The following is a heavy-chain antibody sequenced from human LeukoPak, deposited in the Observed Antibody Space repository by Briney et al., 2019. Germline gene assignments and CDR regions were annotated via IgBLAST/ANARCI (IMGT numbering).Heavy chain of an antibody. J-gene: IGHJ4*02. V-gene: IGHV3-21*01. D-gene: IGHD3-9*01. Sequence: GGSLRLSCAASGFTFNTFNMNWVRQAPGKGLEWVSSITSGGDYIYYADSVKGRFTTSRDNAKNSLSLRLNSLRVEDTAVYCWARGHYDVLAASYKWTPDYWGQGTLVTVSS. CDR2: ITSGGDYI. CDR3: ARGHYDVLAASYKWTPDY. CDR1: GFTFNTFN.